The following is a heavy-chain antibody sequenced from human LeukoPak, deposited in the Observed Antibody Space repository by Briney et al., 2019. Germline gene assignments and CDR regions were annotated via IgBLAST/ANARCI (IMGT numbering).Heavy chain of an antibody. Sequence: PSETLSLTCTVSGGSISTSNYYWGWIRQPPGKGLEWIGNIFYSGSTYYNPSLKSRVTISVDTSKNQFSLKLSSVTAADTAVYYCARGRAINDAFDIWGQGTMVTVSS. J-gene: IGHJ3*02. CDR1: GGSISTSNYY. CDR2: IFYSGST. CDR3: ARGRAINDAFDI. V-gene: IGHV4-39*07.